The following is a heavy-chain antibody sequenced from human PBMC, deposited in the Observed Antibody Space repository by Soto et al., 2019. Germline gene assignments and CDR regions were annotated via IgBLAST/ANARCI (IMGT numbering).Heavy chain of an antibody. D-gene: IGHD6-25*01. CDR3: VRSGRIWRYCFDP. CDR1: GGSISSYY. CDR2: IYYSGST. V-gene: IGHV4-59*01. J-gene: IGHJ5*02. Sequence: QVQLQESGPGLVKPSETLSLTCTVSGGSISSYYWSWIRQPPGKGLEWIGYIYYSGSTDYNPSLKSRVTISVDTSRTQFSLKLNSVTAADTAVYYCVRSGRIWRYCFDPWGQGIPVTVSS.